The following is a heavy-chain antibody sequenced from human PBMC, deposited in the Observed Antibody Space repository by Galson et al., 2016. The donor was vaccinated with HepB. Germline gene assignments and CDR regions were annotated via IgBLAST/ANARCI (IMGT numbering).Heavy chain of an antibody. Sequence: QSGAEVKKPGESLRISCRGSGYSFTSYWISWVRQMPGKGLEWMGKIDPTDSYTNYSPSFQGHVTISVDKSISTAYLQWSSLKASDTAMYYCASHTRPRISWGQGTMVTVSS. V-gene: IGHV5-10-1*01. CDR2: IDPTDSYT. CDR1: GYSFTSYW. CDR3: ASHTRPRIS. D-gene: IGHD2-2*01. J-gene: IGHJ3*01.